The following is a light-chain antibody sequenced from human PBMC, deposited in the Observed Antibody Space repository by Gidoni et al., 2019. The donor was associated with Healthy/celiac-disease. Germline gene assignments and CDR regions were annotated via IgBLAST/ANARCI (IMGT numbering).Light chain of an antibody. CDR1: QSVSSSY. Sequence: EIVLTQAPDTLSLSPGERATLSCRASQSVSSSYLAWYQQKPGQAPRLLLYGASSRATGIPDRFSGSGSGTDFTLTISRLEPEDFAVYYCQQYGSSPRGTFXQXTKVEIK. V-gene: IGKV3-20*01. CDR3: QQYGSSPRGT. J-gene: IGKJ1*01. CDR2: GAS.